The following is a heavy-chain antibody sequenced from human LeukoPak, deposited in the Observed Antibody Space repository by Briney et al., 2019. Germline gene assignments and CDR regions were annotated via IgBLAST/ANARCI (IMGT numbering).Heavy chain of an antibody. CDR1: GFTFSSYG. J-gene: IGHJ3*02. CDR3: AKDLNPIPDAFDI. Sequence: QPGGSLRLSCAASGFTFSSYGMHWVRQAPGKGLEWVAFIRYDGSNKYYADSVKGRFTISRDNSKNTLYLQMNSLRAEDTAVYYCAKDLNPIPDAFDIWGQGTMVTVSS. D-gene: IGHD2-2*02. V-gene: IGHV3-30*02. CDR2: IRYDGSNK.